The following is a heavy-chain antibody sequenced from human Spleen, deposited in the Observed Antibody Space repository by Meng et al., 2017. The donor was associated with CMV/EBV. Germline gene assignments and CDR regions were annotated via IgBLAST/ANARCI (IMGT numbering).Heavy chain of an antibody. J-gene: IGHJ5*02. CDR3: ARCPSSGSDNWFDP. CDR2: IYYSGDT. CDR1: GGSISSLSFY. Sequence: AGGSISSLSFYWGWIRQPPGKGLEWIGSIYYSGDTYYNPSLKSRVTMSVDTSKNQFSLKLSSVTAADTAVYYCARCPSSGSDNWFDPWGQGTLVTVSS. V-gene: IGHV4-39*01. D-gene: IGHD6-13*01.